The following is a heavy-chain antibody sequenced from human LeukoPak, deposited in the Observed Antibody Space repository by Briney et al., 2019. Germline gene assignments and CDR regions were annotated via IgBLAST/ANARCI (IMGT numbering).Heavy chain of an antibody. D-gene: IGHD3-9*01. J-gene: IGHJ4*02. CDR3: ARVWYYDILTGYSPFDY. CDR1: GFTFSSYW. Sequence: PGGSLRLSCAASGFTFSSYWMHWVRQAPGKGLVWVSRINSDGSSTGYADSVKGRFTISRDNAKNTLYLQMNSLRAEDTAVYYCARVWYYDILTGYSPFDYWGQGTLVTVSS. CDR2: INSDGSST. V-gene: IGHV3-74*01.